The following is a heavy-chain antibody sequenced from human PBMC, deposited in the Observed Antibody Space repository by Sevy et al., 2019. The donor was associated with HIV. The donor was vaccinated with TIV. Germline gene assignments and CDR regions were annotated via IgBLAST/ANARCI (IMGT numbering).Heavy chain of an antibody. Sequence: GGSLRLSCAASGFTFSSYALHWVRQAPGKGLEWVAVISSDDGSNRNYADSVKGRFTISRDNSKNTVYLQMNSLRPEDTAVHYCARDSGYCGGDCYGPGGYWGQGTLVTVSS. CDR2: ISSDDGSNR. V-gene: IGHV3-30-3*01. D-gene: IGHD2-21*02. J-gene: IGHJ4*02. CDR3: ARDSGYCGGDCYGPGGY. CDR1: GFTFSSYA.